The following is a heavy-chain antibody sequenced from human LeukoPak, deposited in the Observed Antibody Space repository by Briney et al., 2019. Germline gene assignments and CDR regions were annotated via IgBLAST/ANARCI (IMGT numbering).Heavy chain of an antibody. CDR1: GFTFSICG. D-gene: IGHD6-19*01. Sequence: GGSLRLSCAASGFTFSICGMHWVRQAPGKGLEWVAVIWYDGSNKYYADSVKGRFTISRDNSKNTLYLQMNSLRAEDTAVYYCARDGAGYSSRWYYNDYWGQGTLVTVSS. J-gene: IGHJ4*02. CDR2: IWYDGSNK. V-gene: IGHV3-33*01. CDR3: ARDGAGYSSRWYYNDY.